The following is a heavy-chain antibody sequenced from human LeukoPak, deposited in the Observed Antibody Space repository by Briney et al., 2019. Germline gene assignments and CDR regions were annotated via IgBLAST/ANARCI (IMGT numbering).Heavy chain of an antibody. V-gene: IGHV4-39*07. J-gene: IGHJ4*02. CDR2: IYYSGST. D-gene: IGHD5-18*01. Sequence: SETLSLTCTVSGGSISSSSYLWGWIRQPPGKGLEWIGSIYYSGSTYYNPSLKSRVTISVDTSKNQFSLKLTPVTAADTAVYYCARDLYSYGLDAEYWGQGTLVTVSS. CDR1: GGSISSSSYL. CDR3: ARDLYSYGLDAEY.